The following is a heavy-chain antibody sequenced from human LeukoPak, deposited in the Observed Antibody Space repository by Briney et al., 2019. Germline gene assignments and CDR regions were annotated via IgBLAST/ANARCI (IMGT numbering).Heavy chain of an antibody. CDR3: ATTPRDSHTPTDY. CDR2: ISGSGGST. V-gene: IGHV3-23*01. D-gene: IGHD4-23*01. CDR1: GFTFSSYA. J-gene: IGHJ4*02. Sequence: GGSLRLSCAASGFTFSSYAMSGVRQAPGKGLEWVSAISGSGGSTYYADSVKGRFTIPRDNSKNTLYLQMNSLRAEDTAVYYCATTPRDSHTPTDYWGQGTLVTVSS.